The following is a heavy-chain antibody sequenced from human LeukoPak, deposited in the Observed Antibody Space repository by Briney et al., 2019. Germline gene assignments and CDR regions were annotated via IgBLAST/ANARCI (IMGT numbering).Heavy chain of an antibody. CDR3: ASNLYSSGWYTDY. J-gene: IGHJ4*02. V-gene: IGHV4-38-2*02. Sequence: SETLSLTCTVSGYSISSGYYWGWIRQPPGKGLEWIASIYHSGSTCYNPSLQSRVTISVDTSKNQFSLKLSSVTAADTAVYYCASNLYSSGWYTDYWGQGTLVTVSS. D-gene: IGHD6-19*01. CDR1: GYSISSGYY. CDR2: IYHSGST.